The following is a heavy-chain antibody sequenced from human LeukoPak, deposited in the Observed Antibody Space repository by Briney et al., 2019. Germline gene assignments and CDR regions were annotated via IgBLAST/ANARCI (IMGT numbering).Heavy chain of an antibody. J-gene: IGHJ3*02. V-gene: IGHV4-39*07. CDR2: IYYSGST. Sequence: SETLSLTCTVSGGSISSSSYYWGWIRQPPGKGLEWIGSIYYSGSTYYNPSLKSRVTISVDTSKNQFSLKLSSVTAADTAVYYCARDQSFRGGWYDAFDIWGQGTMVTVSS. D-gene: IGHD6-19*01. CDR1: GGSISSSSYY. CDR3: ARDQSFRGGWYDAFDI.